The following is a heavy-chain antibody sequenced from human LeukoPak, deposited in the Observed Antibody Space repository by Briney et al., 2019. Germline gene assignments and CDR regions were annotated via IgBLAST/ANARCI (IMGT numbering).Heavy chain of an antibody. CDR3: ARRDTYYDFWSGYHNWFDT. CDR1: GYSISSGYY. D-gene: IGHD3-3*01. V-gene: IGHV4-38-2*01. CDR2: IYHSGST. J-gene: IGHJ5*02. Sequence: SETLSLTCAVSGYSISSGYYWGWIRQPPGKGLEWIGSIYHSGSTYYNPSLKSRVTISVDTSKNQFSLKLSSVTAADTAVYYCARRDTYYDFWSGYHNWFDTWGQGTLVTVSS.